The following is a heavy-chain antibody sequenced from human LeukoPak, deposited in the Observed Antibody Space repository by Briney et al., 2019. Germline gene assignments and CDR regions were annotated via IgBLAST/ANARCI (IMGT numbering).Heavy chain of an antibody. CDR1: GFTFSSYE. CDR2: ISSSGSTI. J-gene: IGHJ6*03. CDR3: AASIPFSNNYYYYYYMDV. D-gene: IGHD2/OR15-2a*01. V-gene: IGHV3-48*03. Sequence: PGGSLTLSCAASGFTFSSYEMNWVRQAPGKGLEWVSYISSSGSTIYYADSVKGRFTISRDNAKNSLYLQMNSLRAEDTAVYYCAASIPFSNNYYYYYYMDVWGKGTTVTVSS.